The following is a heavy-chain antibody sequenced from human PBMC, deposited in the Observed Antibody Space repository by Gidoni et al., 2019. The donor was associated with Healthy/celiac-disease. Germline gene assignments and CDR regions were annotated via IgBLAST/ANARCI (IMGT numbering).Heavy chain of an antibody. D-gene: IGHD3-22*01. J-gene: IGHJ4*02. CDR2: IYHSGST. V-gene: IGHV4-38-2*02. CDR1: GYSISSGYY. Sequence: QVQLQESGPGLVKPSETLSLTCAVSGYSISSGYYWGWIRQPPGKGLEWIGSIYHSGSTYYNPSLKSRVTISVDTSKNQFSLKLSSVTAADTAVYYCARDRGDYYYDSSGPGAFDYWGQGTLVTVSS. CDR3: ARDRGDYYYDSSGPGAFDY.